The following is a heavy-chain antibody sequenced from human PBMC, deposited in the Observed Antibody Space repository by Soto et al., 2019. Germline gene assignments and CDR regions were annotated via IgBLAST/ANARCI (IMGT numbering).Heavy chain of an antibody. CDR1: GCSISNDY. CDR3: ARGRREIGYYYESSGYYYAFDS. D-gene: IGHD3-22*01. J-gene: IGHJ4*02. CDR2: KYYSGGTNDIYSSGST. V-gene: IGHV4-59*01. Sequence: PSETLSLTCTVSGCSISNDYWSWIRQPPGKGLEWIGYKYYSGGTNDIYSSGSTNYNPSLKSRVTISVDRSKNQFSLKLSSVTTADTAIYYCARGRREIGYYYESSGYYYAFDSWGQGTLVTVSS.